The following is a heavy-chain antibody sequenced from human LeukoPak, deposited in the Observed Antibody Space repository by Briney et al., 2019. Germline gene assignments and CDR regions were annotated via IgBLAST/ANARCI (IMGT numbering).Heavy chain of an antibody. V-gene: IGHV1-18*01. CDR3: ARDGGSYSPYYFDY. Sequence: ASVKVSCKASGGTFSSYAISWVRQAPGQGLEWMGWISAYNGNTNYAQKLQGRVTMTTDTSTSTAYMELRSLRSDDTAVYYCARDGGSYSPYYFDYWGQGTLVTVSS. J-gene: IGHJ4*02. CDR2: ISAYNGNT. CDR1: GGTFSSYA. D-gene: IGHD1-26*01.